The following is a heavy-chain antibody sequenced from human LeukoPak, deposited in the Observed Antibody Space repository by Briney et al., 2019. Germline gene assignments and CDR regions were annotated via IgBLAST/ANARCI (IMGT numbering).Heavy chain of an antibody. CDR3: AKGVNYYDSSGYSLDAFGI. J-gene: IGHJ3*02. V-gene: IGHV3-30*18. CDR1: GFTFSSYG. D-gene: IGHD3-22*01. Sequence: GGSLRLSCAASGFTFSSYGMHWVRQAPGKGLEWVAVISYDGSNKYYADSVKGRFTISRDNSKNTLYLQMNSLRAEDTAVYYCAKGVNYYDSSGYSLDAFGIWGQGTMVTVSS. CDR2: ISYDGSNK.